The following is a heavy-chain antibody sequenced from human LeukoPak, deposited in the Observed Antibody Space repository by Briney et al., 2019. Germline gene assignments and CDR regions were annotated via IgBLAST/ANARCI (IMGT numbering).Heavy chain of an antibody. Sequence: GASVKVSCEASGYTFTTYGVSWVRQAPGQGLEWMGRISGYDGNTNYAQKLRGRVTMTTDTSTSTAYMDLRSLRSDDTALYYCARTVTTSSYYFDYWGQGTLVTVSS. CDR2: ISGYDGNT. D-gene: IGHD4-17*01. CDR1: GYTFTTYG. V-gene: IGHV1-18*01. CDR3: ARTVTTSSYYFDY. J-gene: IGHJ4*02.